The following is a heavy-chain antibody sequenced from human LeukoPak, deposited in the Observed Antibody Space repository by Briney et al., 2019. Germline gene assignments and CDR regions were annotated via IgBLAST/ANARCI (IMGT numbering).Heavy chain of an antibody. J-gene: IGHJ4*02. Sequence: SETLSLTCTVSGGSISTYYWSWIRQPLGKGLEWIGYGYYSGNANYNPSLKSRVTMSVDTSKNQFSLKLSSVAAADTAVYYCARGSVRWNLISHFDYWGQGTLVTVSS. V-gene: IGHV4-59*01. CDR3: ARGSVRWNLISHFDY. D-gene: IGHD1-1*01. CDR2: GYYSGNA. CDR1: GGSISTYY.